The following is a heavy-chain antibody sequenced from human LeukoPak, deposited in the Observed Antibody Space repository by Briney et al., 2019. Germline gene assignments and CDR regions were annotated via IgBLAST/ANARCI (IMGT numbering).Heavy chain of an antibody. J-gene: IGHJ2*01. D-gene: IGHD6-19*01. CDR2: ISGSGGST. CDR3: AKAFGYSSGWGPWYFDL. V-gene: IGHV3-23*01. CDR1: GFTFSSYA. Sequence: PGGSLRLSCAASGFTFSSYAMSWVRQAPGKGLEWVSAISGSGGSTYYADSVKGRFTISRDNSKNTLYLQMNSLRAEDTAVYYCAKAFGYSSGWGPWYFDLWGRSTLVTVSS.